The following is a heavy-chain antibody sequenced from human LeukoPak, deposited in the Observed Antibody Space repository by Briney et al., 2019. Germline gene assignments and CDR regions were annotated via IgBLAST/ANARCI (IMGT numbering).Heavy chain of an antibody. Sequence: PGGSLRLSCAASGFTVSSNYMSWVRQAPGKGLEWVAVISYDGSNKYYADSVKGRFTISRDNSKNTLYLQMNSLRAEDTAVYYCAKVGGSGSYQNTPFDFWGQGTLVTVSS. V-gene: IGHV3-30*18. J-gene: IGHJ4*02. CDR1: GFTVSSNY. CDR3: AKVGGSGSYQNTPFDF. CDR2: ISYDGSNK. D-gene: IGHD3-10*01.